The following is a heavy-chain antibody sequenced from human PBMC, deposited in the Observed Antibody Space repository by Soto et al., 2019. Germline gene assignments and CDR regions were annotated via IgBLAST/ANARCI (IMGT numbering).Heavy chain of an antibody. D-gene: IGHD3-10*01. CDR1: GYTFTSHG. CDR3: ARMVRGSNSDYCPYMHV. V-gene: IGHV1-18*01. CDR2: ISAYNGDT. J-gene: IGHJ6*03. Sequence: QVQLVQSGAEVKKPGASVKVSCKASGYTFTSHGISWVRQAPGQGLEWMGWISAYNGDTNYAQKLQGRVTVPTDTSTSTAYMELTSLRSEDTALYYCARMVRGSNSDYCPYMHVWGKGTTVNVSS.